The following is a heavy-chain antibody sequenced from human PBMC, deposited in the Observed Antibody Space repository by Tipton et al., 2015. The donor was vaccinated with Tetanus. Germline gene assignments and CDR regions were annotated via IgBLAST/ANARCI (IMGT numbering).Heavy chain of an antibody. CDR3: ARWGDASGSTNLYAFDI. J-gene: IGHJ3*02. CDR2: THHSGNT. CDR1: GASIRSYY. V-gene: IGHV4-59*01. Sequence: GLVKPSETLSLTCSVSGASIRSYYWNWIRQVPGKGLEWIGYTHHSGNTNYNPSLSGRVTTSVDTSKNQFSLKMSSVTAVDTAVYYCARWGDASGSTNLYAFDIWGQGTMVSVSS. D-gene: IGHD3-10*01.